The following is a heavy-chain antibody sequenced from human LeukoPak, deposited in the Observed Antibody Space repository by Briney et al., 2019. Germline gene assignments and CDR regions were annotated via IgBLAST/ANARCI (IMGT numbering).Heavy chain of an antibody. CDR3: ARGVSGSYYYYYMDV. CDR2: INPNSGGT. J-gene: IGHJ6*03. Sequence: ASVKVSCKASGYTFTSYYMHWVRQAPGQGLEWMGWINPNSGGTNYAQKFQGRVTMTRDTSISTAYMELSRLRSDDTAVYYCARGVSGSYYYYYMDVWGKGTTATVSS. CDR1: GYTFTSYY. V-gene: IGHV1-2*02. D-gene: IGHD1-26*01.